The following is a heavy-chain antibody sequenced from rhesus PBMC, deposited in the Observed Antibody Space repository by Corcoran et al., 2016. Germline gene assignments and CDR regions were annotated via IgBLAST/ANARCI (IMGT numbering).Heavy chain of an antibody. J-gene: IGHJ4*01. CDR2: IRSGGST. CDR3: ARGGMDY. CDR1: GGSISSNY. Sequence: QVQLQQWGEGLVKPSETLSLTCAVYGGSISSNYWSWIRQPPGKGLEWIGRIRSGGSTNHNPSLKSRVTISKDTSKNQFSLKLRSVTAADTAVYYCARGGMDYWGQGVLVTVSS. D-gene: IGHD1-32*01. V-gene: IGHV4-160*01.